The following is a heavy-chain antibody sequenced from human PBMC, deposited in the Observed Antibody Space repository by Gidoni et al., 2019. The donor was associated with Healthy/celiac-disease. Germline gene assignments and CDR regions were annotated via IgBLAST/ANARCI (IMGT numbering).Heavy chain of an antibody. J-gene: IGHJ4*02. V-gene: IGHV3-33*08. CDR2: IWYDGSNK. D-gene: IGHD7-27*01. CDR1: GFTFSSYG. Sequence: QVQLVESGGGVVQPGRSLRLSCAASGFTFSSYGMHWVRQAPGKGLEWVAVIWYDGSNKYYADSVKGRFTISRDNSKNTLYLQMNSLRAEDTAVYYCARDLGLGNHYFDYWGQGTLVTASS. CDR3: ARDLGLGNHYFDY.